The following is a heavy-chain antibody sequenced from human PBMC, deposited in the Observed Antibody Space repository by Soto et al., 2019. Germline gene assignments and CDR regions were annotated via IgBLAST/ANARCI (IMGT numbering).Heavy chain of an antibody. CDR2: IYYSGST. CDR3: ARWGRATVRGVTDAFDM. V-gene: IGHV4-39*01. Sequence: QLQLQESGPGLVKPSETLSLTCTVSGGSISSSSYYWGWIRQPPGKGLEWIGSIYYSGSTYYNPSLGSRVTLSVDSAKNQFSLKLSSVIAADTAVYYCARWGRATVRGVTDAFDMWGQGTMVTVSS. D-gene: IGHD3-10*01. J-gene: IGHJ3*02. CDR1: GGSISSSSYY.